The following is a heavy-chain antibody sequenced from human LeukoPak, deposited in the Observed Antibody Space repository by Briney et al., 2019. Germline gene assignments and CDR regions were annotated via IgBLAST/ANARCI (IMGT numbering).Heavy chain of an antibody. CDR1: GFSFSNYN. CDR2: ISESGTAI. V-gene: IGHV3-48*01. CDR3: ASDPPGDYGLGF. D-gene: IGHD4-17*01. Sequence: GGSLRLSCAAPGFSFSNYNMNWVRQARGKGLEWVSFISESGTAIYYADSVKGRFTISRDNSKNTLYLQMNRLRVKDTAVYYCASDPPGDYGLGFWGQGTLVTVSS. J-gene: IGHJ4*02.